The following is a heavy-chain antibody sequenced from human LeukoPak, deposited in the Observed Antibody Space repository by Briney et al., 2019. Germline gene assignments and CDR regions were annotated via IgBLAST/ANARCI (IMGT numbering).Heavy chain of an antibody. CDR1: GYTFTSYD. Sequence: ASVKVSCKASGYTFTSYDINWVRQATGQGLEWMGWMNPNSGNTGYAQKFQGRVTMTRNTSISTAYMELSSLRSEDTAVYYCARGVSSRFGRRRYYYYYTDVWGKGTTVTVSS. V-gene: IGHV1-8*01. CDR2: MNPNSGNT. CDR3: ARGVSSRFGRRRYYYYYTDV. J-gene: IGHJ6*03. D-gene: IGHD6-13*01.